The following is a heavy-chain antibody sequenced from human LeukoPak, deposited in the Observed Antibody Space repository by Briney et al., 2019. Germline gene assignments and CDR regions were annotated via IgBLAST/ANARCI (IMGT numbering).Heavy chain of an antibody. Sequence: PGGSLRLSCAASGFTFSSYAMSWVRQAPGKGLEWVSAISGSGGSTYYADSVKGRFTISRDNSKNTLYLQMYSLRAEDTAAYYCGVPLAVSGEDYWGQGTLVTVSS. CDR2: ISGSGGST. CDR1: GFTFSSYA. D-gene: IGHD3-10*01. CDR3: GVPLAVSGEDY. V-gene: IGHV3-23*01. J-gene: IGHJ4*02.